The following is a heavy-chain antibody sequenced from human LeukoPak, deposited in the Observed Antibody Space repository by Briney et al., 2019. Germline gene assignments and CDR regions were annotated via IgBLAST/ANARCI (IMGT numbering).Heavy chain of an antibody. D-gene: IGHD3-22*01. CDR2: ISAYNGDT. Sequence: ASVKVPCKASGYTFTSYGISWVRQAPGQGLEWMGWISAYNGDTKYAQKLQGRVTVTADTSTNTVYMELRSLRSDDTAVYYCARDGYDKGHDAFDIWGQGTMVTVSS. CDR1: GYTFTSYG. V-gene: IGHV1-18*01. CDR3: ARDGYDKGHDAFDI. J-gene: IGHJ3*02.